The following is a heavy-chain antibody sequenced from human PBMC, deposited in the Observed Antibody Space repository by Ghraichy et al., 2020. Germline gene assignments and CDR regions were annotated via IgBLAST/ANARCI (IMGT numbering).Heavy chain of an antibody. CDR1: GYSFTSYW. CDR3: ASSTRMYDYVWGSDV. Sequence: GESLNISCKGSGYSFTSYWIGWVRQMPGKGLEWMGIIYPGDSDTRYSPSFQGQVTISADKSISTAYLQWSSLKASDTAMYYCASSTRMYDYVWGSDVWGQGTTVTVSS. D-gene: IGHD3-16*01. CDR2: IYPGDSDT. V-gene: IGHV5-51*01. J-gene: IGHJ6*02.